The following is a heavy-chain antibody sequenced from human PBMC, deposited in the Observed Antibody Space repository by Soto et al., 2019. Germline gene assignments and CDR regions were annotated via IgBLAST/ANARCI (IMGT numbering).Heavy chain of an antibody. D-gene: IGHD6-13*01. CDR1: GFTFSNAW. CDR3: TTDRSSVHAGRYSSSCNRPVLDSY. J-gene: IGHJ4*02. V-gene: IGHV3-15*01. Sequence: PGGSLRLSCAASGFTFSNAWMSWVRQAPGKGLEWVGRIKSKTDGGTTDYAAPVKGRFTISRDDSKNTLYLQMNSLKTEDTAVYYCTTDRSSVHAGRYSSSCNRPVLDSYSAQRTLVPVSA. CDR2: IKSKTDGGTT.